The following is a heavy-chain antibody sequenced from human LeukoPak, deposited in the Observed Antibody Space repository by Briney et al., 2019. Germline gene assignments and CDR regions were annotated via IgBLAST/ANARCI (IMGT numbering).Heavy chain of an antibody. CDR3: ARVSVASADRGHFDY. CDR2: ISYSGSA. J-gene: IGHJ4*02. V-gene: IGHV4-59*11. Sequence: PSETLSLTCTVSGGSISHHFWGWIRQPPGKGLDWIGYISYSGSANYNPSLKSRVTISLDTSKNQFSLRLTSMNSADSAVYYCARVSVASADRGHFDYWGQGTLVTVSS. CDR1: GGSISHHF. D-gene: IGHD6-13*01.